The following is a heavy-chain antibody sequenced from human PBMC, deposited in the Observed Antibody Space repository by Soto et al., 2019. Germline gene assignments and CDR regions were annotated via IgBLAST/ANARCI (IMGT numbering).Heavy chain of an antibody. CDR3: AKVTLLRGGDY. CDR2: ISATGGGST. V-gene: IGHV3-23*01. CDR1: GFTFSNYA. J-gene: IGHJ4*02. Sequence: EVQLLESGGGLVRPGESLRLSCAASGFTFSNYAMSWVRQVPGKGLEWVSTISATGGGSTYYADSVKGRFTISRDNSKNTLYLQMNSLRDEDTAVYYCAKVTLLRGGDYWGPGTLVTVSS. D-gene: IGHD3-10*01.